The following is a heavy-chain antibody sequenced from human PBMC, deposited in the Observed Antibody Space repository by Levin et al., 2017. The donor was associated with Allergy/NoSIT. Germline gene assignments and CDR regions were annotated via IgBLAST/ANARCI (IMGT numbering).Heavy chain of an antibody. CDR3: TRDFDRDDF. J-gene: IGHJ4*02. CDR2: INGDASST. V-gene: IGHV3-74*01. CDR1: GFTFSYHW. D-gene: IGHD3-9*01. Sequence: GGSLRLSCVASGFTFSYHWMHWVRQAPGEGPFWVSRINGDASSTGYADSVRGRFTISRDNAKNTVYLQMNSLRTEDTAVYYCTRDFDRDDFWGQGTLVTVSS.